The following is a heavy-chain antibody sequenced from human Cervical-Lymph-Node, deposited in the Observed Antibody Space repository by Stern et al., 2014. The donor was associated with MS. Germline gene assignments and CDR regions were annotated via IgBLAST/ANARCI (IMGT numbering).Heavy chain of an antibody. Sequence: QVQLVESGAEVKKPGASVKVSCKGSGYTFIRHDIHWVRQAPGQGLEWMGVINANGGTPGYAQKFQGRVTMASDTSTSTVSMELSSLRSEDTAVYYCATLYDSSGNYGMDVWGQGTTVIVSS. V-gene: IGHV1-46*01. CDR2: INANGGTP. CDR1: GYTFIRHD. J-gene: IGHJ6*02. D-gene: IGHD5/OR15-5a*01. CDR3: ATLYDSSGNYGMDV.